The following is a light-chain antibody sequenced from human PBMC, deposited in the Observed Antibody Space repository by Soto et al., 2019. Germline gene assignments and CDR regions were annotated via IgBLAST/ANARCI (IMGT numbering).Light chain of an antibody. Sequence: EIVLTQSPGTLSLSPGERATLSCRASQSVSRSYLAWYQQKPGRAPRLLIYGASSMATGIPDRFSGSGSGTDFTLTISRLEPEDFAVYYCQQYGSPRFGGGTQVDIK. CDR1: QSVSRSY. CDR2: GAS. J-gene: IGKJ4*01. CDR3: QQYGSPR. V-gene: IGKV3-20*01.